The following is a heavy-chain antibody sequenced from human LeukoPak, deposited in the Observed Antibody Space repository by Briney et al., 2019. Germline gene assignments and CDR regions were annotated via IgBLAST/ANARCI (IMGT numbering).Heavy chain of an antibody. Sequence: PGRSLRLSCAASGFTFSSYGMHWVRQAPGKGLEWVAVIWYDGSNKYYADSVKGRFTISRDNSKNTLYLQMSSLRAEDTAVYYCARVMVRGVPYFDYWGQGTLVTVSS. J-gene: IGHJ4*02. CDR2: IWYDGSNK. CDR3: ARVMVRGVPYFDY. CDR1: GFTFSSYG. D-gene: IGHD3-10*01. V-gene: IGHV3-33*01.